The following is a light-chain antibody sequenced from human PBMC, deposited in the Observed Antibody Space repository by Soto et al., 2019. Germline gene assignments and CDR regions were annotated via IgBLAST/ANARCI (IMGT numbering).Light chain of an antibody. Sequence: VLTQAPSVSAAPGQKVTISCSGSNSNIGNNYVSWYQQLPGTAPKLLIYENNKRPSGIPDRFSGSKSGTSATLGITGLQTGDEADYYCGTWDSSLSAGVFGTGTKVTLL. CDR1: NSNIGNNY. V-gene: IGLV1-51*02. CDR3: GTWDSSLSAGV. J-gene: IGLJ1*01. CDR2: ENN.